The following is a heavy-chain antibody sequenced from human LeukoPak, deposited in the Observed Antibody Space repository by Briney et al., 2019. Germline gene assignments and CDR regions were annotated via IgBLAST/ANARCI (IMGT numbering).Heavy chain of an antibody. V-gene: IGHV1-2*02. Sequence: ASVKVSCKASGYTFTGYYMHWVRQAPGQGLEWMGWINPNSGGTNYAQKFKGRVTMTRDTSIRTAYMEMSRLTSDDTAVYYCARDGNGNWYGVDHWGQGTLVTVSS. CDR2: INPNSGGT. D-gene: IGHD1-1*01. CDR3: ARDGNGNWYGVDH. CDR1: GYTFTGYY. J-gene: IGHJ4*02.